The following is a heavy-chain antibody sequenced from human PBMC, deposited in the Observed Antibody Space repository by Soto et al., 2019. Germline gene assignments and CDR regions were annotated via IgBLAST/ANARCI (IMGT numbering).Heavy chain of an antibody. V-gene: IGHV3-74*01. D-gene: IGHD6-25*01. CDR1: GLIFSNYK. CDR3: ARESSGIDY. Sequence: GGCLRLSCAASGLIFSNYKMHWVRQAPGKGLVWVSRINTDGSITDYADSVKGRFTVSGDNAKNTMYLQMNSLTADDTAVYYCARESSGIDYWGQGTPVTVSS. J-gene: IGHJ4*02. CDR2: INTDGSIT.